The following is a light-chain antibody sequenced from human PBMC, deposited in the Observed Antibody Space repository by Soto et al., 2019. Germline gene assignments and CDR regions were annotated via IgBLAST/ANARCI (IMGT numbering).Light chain of an antibody. CDR1: SSDVGGYKY. CDR2: EVS. CDR3: SSYADRHNVL. J-gene: IGLJ2*01. Sequence: QSALTQPPSASGSPGQSVTISCTGTSSDVGGYKYVSWYQQHPGKAPKLMIYEVSTRPSGVPDRFSGSKSGNTASLTVSGLQAEDEADYYCSSYADRHNVLFGGGTKVTVL. V-gene: IGLV2-8*01.